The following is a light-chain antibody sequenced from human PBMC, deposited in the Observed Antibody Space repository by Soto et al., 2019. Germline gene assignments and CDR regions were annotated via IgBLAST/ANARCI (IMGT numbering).Light chain of an antibody. V-gene: IGLV1-40*01. CDR3: QSSDTSLSGSL. Sequence: QSVLTQPPSVSGYPGQRVTISCTGSRSNIGAGFDVHWYQHLPGTAPKLLIYNNNYRPSGVPDRFSGSTSGTSASLAITGLRAEDEADYYCQSSDTSLSGSLFGGGTKLTVL. CDR1: RSNIGAGFD. CDR2: NNN. J-gene: IGLJ2*01.